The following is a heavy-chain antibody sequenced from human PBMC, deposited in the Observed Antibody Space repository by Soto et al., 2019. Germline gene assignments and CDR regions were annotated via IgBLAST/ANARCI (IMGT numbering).Heavy chain of an antibody. Sequence: QVQLRQWGAGLLKPSETLVLTCAVSGGSFTDYYWGWIRQSPGKGLEWIGEINHSASSTYNPSLASRVTIRVDTSKKQFSLRLTSVTAADTAMYYCARGEYDSSGLYSWAPLGFDVWGQGTTVTVSS. CDR2: INHSASS. CDR1: GGSFTDYY. CDR3: ARGEYDSSGLYSWAPLGFDV. D-gene: IGHD3-22*01. J-gene: IGHJ6*02. V-gene: IGHV4-34*01.